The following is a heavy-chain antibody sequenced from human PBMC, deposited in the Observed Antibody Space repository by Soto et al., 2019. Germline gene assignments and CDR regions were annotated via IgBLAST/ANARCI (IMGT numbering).Heavy chain of an antibody. CDR1: GFTFSSYS. V-gene: IGHV3-21*01. CDR2: ISSSSSYI. D-gene: IGHD2-2*01. Sequence: GGSLRLSCAASGFTFSSYSMNWVRQAPGKGLEWVSSISSSSSYIYYADSVKGRFTISRDNAKNSLYLQMNSLRAEDTAVYYCASIPPSAAIKRSYRYYMDVWGKGTTVTVSS. J-gene: IGHJ6*03. CDR3: ASIPPSAAIKRSYRYYMDV.